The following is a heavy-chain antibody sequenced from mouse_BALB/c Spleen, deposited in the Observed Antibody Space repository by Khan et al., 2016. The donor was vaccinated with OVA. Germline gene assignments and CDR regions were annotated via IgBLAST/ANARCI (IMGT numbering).Heavy chain of an antibody. D-gene: IGHD1-1*01. CDR1: GYTFTSYW. J-gene: IGHJ4*01. CDR3: AISNDFGSSLYAMDY. V-gene: IGHV1S41*01. Sequence: DLVKPGASVKLSCKASGYTFTSYWINWIKQRPGQGLECIGRIAPGSGSTYYNEMFKGKATLTVDTSSSTADIQLSSLSSEDSAVYFCAISNDFGSSLYAMDYWGQGTSVTVSS. CDR2: IAPGSGST.